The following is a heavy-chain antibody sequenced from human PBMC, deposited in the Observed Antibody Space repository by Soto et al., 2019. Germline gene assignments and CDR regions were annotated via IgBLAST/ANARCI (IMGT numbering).Heavy chain of an antibody. J-gene: IGHJ6*02. Sequence: QVQLVQSGAEVKKPGSSVKVSCKASGGSFSSYAISWVRQAPGQGLEWMGGIIPFVGTGNYAQNFQGRVTITADESTSTAYMELSSLRSEDTAMYYCARDLRAAGRPGMDVWGQGTTVTVSS. CDR2: IIPFVGTG. V-gene: IGHV1-69*01. CDR3: ARDLRAAGRPGMDV. CDR1: GGSFSSYA. D-gene: IGHD6-13*01.